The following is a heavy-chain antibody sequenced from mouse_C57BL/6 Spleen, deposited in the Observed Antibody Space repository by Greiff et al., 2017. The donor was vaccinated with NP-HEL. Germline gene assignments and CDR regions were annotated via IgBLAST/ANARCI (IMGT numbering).Heavy chain of an antibody. D-gene: IGHD1-1*01. CDR2: IYPGDGDT. CDR1: GYAFSSSW. J-gene: IGHJ2*01. V-gene: IGHV1-82*01. Sequence: VQLQQSGPELVKPGASVKISCKASGYAFSSSWMNWVKQRPGKGLEWIGRIYPGDGDTNYNGKFKGKATLTADKSSSTAYMQLSSLTSEDSAVYFCARGTTVVGQPFDYWGQGTTLTVSS. CDR3: ARGTTVVGQPFDY.